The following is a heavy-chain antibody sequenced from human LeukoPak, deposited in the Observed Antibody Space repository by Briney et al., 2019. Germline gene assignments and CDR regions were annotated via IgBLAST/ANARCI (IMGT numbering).Heavy chain of an antibody. Sequence: GASVKVSCKASGFTFSNSAMQWVRQARGQRLEWIGWIVVGSCNTSYAQKFQGRVTISSDMSTSTAYMDLNSLRSEDTAVYFCATGPYGGLYVWVQGTTVTVPS. CDR2: IVVGSCNT. V-gene: IGHV1-58*02. J-gene: IGHJ6*02. CDR3: ATGPYGGLYV. D-gene: IGHD4-17*01. CDR1: GFTFSNSA.